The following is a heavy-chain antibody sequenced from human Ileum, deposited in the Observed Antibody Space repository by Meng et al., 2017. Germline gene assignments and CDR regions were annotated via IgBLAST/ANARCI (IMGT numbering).Heavy chain of an antibody. J-gene: IGHJ4*02. CDR1: GDSSSSSNW. V-gene: IGHV4-4*02. CDR3: ATNKNKKIDY. CDR2: IFHTGST. D-gene: IGHD2/OR15-2a*01. Sequence: QVQSQESGPGLGGPSGALSLTCVVSGDSSSSSNWWNWVRQPPGKGLEWIGEIFHTGSTNYNPSLKSRVTISADKSKNQFSLNLSSVTAADTAVYYCATNKNKKIDYWGQGTLVTVSS.